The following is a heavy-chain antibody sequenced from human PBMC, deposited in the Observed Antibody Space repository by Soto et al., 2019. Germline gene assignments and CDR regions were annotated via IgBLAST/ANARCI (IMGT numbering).Heavy chain of an antibody. J-gene: IGHJ6*02. CDR1: GYTFTGYY. CDR2: INPNSGGT. V-gene: IGHV1-2*02. D-gene: IGHD6-19*01. Sequence: ASVKVSCKASGYTFTGYYMHWVRQAPGQGLEWMGWINPNSGGTNYVQKFQGRVTMTRDTSISTAYMELSRLRSDDTAVHYCARGNSSGWYIFYYYGMDVWGQGTTVTVSS. CDR3: ARGNSSGWYIFYYYGMDV.